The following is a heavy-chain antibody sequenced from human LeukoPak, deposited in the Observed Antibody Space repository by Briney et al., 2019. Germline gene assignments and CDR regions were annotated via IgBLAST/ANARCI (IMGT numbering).Heavy chain of an antibody. CDR2: IIPILGIA. Sequence: ASVKVSCKASGGTFSSYAISWVRQAPGQGLEWMGRIIPILGIANYAQKFQGRVTITADKSTSTAYMELSSLRSEDTAVYYCAREEYYDYVWESSNGMDVWGQGTTVTVSS. CDR1: GGTFSSYA. J-gene: IGHJ6*02. D-gene: IGHD3-16*01. CDR3: AREEYYDYVWESSNGMDV. V-gene: IGHV1-69*04.